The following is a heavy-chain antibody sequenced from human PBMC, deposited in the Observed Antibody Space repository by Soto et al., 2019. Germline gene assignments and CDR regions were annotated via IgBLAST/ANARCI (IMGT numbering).Heavy chain of an antibody. V-gene: IGHV1-69*01. CDR3: ARDREYSSSSYGMDV. J-gene: IGHJ6*02. CDR2: IIPIFGTA. Sequence: WVRQAPGQGLEWMGGIIPIFGTANYAQKFQGRVTITADESTSTAYMELSSLRSEDTAVYYCARDREYSSSSYGMDVWGQGTTVTVSS. D-gene: IGHD6-6*01.